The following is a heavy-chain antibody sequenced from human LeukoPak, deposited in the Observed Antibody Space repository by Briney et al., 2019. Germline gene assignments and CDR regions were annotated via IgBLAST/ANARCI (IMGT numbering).Heavy chain of an antibody. J-gene: IGHJ3*02. V-gene: IGHV4-59*12. CDR3: AKSNGYGLVDI. CDR2: IFYSGST. D-gene: IGHD3-10*01. Sequence: SETLSLTCTVSGGSISSYYWGWIRQPPGKGPEWIGNIFYSGSTYYSPSLKSRVAISLDTSRNQFSLKLNSVTAADTAVYYCAKSNGYGLVDIWGQGTMVTVSS. CDR1: GGSISSYY.